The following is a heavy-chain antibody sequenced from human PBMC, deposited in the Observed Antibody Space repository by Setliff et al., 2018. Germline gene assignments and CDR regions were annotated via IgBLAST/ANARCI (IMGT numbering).Heavy chain of an antibody. CDR3: VREGYSEYFQD. CDR1: GGSINNYY. V-gene: IGHV4-59*01. CDR2: IFYSGST. J-gene: IGHJ1*01. D-gene: IGHD1-1*01. Sequence: SETLSLTCTVSGGSINNYYWSCIRQPPGKGLEWIGYIFYSGSTNYNPSLKSRVTMSVDTSKTQFSLKLNSLTAADTAVYYCVREGYSEYFQDWGRGTLVTVSS.